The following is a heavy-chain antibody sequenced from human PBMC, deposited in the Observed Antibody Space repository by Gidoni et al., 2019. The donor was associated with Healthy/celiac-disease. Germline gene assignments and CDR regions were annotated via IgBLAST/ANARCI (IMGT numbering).Heavy chain of an antibody. Sequence: QVQLQQWGAGLLKPSETLSLTCAVYGGSFSGYYWSWIRQPPGKGLEWIGEINHSGSTNYNPSLKSRVTISVDTSKNQFSLKLSSVTAADTAVYYCARGGWLVRTFDYWGQGTLVTVSS. D-gene: IGHD6-19*01. CDR1: GGSFSGYY. J-gene: IGHJ4*02. V-gene: IGHV4-34*01. CDR2: INHSGST. CDR3: ARGGWLVRTFDY.